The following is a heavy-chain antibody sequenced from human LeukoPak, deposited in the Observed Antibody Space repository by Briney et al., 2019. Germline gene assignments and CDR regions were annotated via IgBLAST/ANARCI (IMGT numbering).Heavy chain of an antibody. J-gene: IGHJ6*02. Sequence: GGSLRLSCAASGFTFGDHAISWVRQAPGEGLEWGGFIRSKAYRGTTEYAASVQGRFSISRDDSKSIVYLEMNSLQTEDTAVYYCTRGPIQLWIHNGMDVWGLGTTVTVSS. D-gene: IGHD5-24*01. CDR3: TRGPIQLWIHNGMDV. CDR1: GFTFGDHA. CDR2: IRSKAYRGTT. V-gene: IGHV3-49*04.